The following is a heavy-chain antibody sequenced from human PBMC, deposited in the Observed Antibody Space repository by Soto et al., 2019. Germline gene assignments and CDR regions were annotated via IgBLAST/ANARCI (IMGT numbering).Heavy chain of an antibody. CDR3: ARSSAGVFGIIIEGSNWLAP. Sequence: QVQLVQSGAEVKKPGSSVKVSCKASGDTFKNYAISWVRLAPGQGLEWMGGINPAFAPASYAQKFQGRITITAGESMNTVYMELRSLRSEDTAIYYCARSSAGVFGIIIEGSNWLAPWGQGSLVTVSS. D-gene: IGHD3-16*02. CDR2: INPAFAPA. J-gene: IGHJ5*02. V-gene: IGHV1-69*01. CDR1: GDTFKNYA.